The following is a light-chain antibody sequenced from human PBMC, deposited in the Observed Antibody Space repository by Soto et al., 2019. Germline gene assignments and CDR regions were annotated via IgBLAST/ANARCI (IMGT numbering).Light chain of an antibody. CDR3: QQAYSFPIT. J-gene: IGKJ5*01. Sequence: DIQMTQSPSTLAASVGYRVTITFRASQSISSWLAWYQQKTGKPPKILIYKASTLKSGVPSRFSGSGSGTDFTLTINRLQPEDFATYYCQQAYSFPITFGQGTRLEIK. CDR1: QSISSW. V-gene: IGKV1-5*03. CDR2: KAS.